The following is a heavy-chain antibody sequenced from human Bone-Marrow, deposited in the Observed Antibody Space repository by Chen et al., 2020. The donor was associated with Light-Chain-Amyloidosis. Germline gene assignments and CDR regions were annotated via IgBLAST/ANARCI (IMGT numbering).Heavy chain of an antibody. CDR2: VSGSTVST. Sequence: GFNFSSFGMSWVRQAPGKGLEWVSTVSGSTVSTYYAGAVKGRFIISRDNSKSTLYLQMNSLRAGDTAVYFCTRKGGYFDFWGQGSLVTVSS. CDR1: GFNFSSFG. J-gene: IGHJ4*02. V-gene: IGHV3-23*01. CDR3: TRKGGYFDF. D-gene: IGHD3-10*01.